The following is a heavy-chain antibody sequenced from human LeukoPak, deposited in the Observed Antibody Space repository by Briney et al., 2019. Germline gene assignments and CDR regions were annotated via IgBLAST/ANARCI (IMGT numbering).Heavy chain of an antibody. CDR2: IYYSGST. D-gene: IGHD3-22*01. Sequence: SQTLSLTCTVSGGSISSGGYYWSWIRQHPGKGLEWIVYIYYSGSTYYNPSLKSRVTISVDTSKNQFSLKLSSVTAADTAVYYCARGHYDYYDSSGYHPLDFHYWGQGTLVTVSS. J-gene: IGHJ4*02. V-gene: IGHV4-31*03. CDR1: GGSISSGGYY. CDR3: ARGHYDYYDSSGYHPLDFHY.